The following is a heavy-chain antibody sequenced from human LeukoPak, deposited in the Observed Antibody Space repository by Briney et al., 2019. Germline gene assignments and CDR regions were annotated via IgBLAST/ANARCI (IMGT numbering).Heavy chain of an antibody. CDR3: ARSEYYGSGSFDY. CDR2: INPNSGST. V-gene: IGHV1-46*01. J-gene: IGHJ4*02. CDR1: GYTFTSHY. Sequence: GSSMKVSCKASGYTFTSHYINWVRQAPGQGLEWMGIINPNSGSTDYAQKSRGRGILTRDTSTSTFYMELSSLRSEDTAVYYCARSEYYGSGSFDYWGQGTLVTVSS. D-gene: IGHD3-10*01.